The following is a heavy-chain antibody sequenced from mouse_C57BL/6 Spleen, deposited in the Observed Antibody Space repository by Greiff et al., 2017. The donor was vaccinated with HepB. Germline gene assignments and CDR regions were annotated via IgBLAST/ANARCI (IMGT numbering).Heavy chain of an antibody. D-gene: IGHD1-1*01. CDR3: ERVVITTVVATKGAMDY. CDR2: ISDGGSYT. V-gene: IGHV5-4*03. CDR1: GFTFSSYA. J-gene: IGHJ4*01. Sequence: EVKLEESGGGLVKPGGSLKLSCAASGFTFSSYAMSWVRQTPEKRLEWVATISDGGSYTYYPDNVKGRFTISRDNAKNNLYLQMSHLKSEDTAMYYCERVVITTVVATKGAMDYWGQGTSVTVSS.